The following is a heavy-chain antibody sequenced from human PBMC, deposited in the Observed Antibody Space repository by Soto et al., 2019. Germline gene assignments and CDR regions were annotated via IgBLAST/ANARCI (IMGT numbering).Heavy chain of an antibody. J-gene: IGHJ2*01. CDR3: AKAYCSGCSCYLKTYWYFDL. CDR2: ISWNSGSI. D-gene: IGHD2-15*01. Sequence: EVQLVESGGGLVQPGRSLRLSCAASGFTFDDYAMHWVRQAPGKGLEWVSGISWNSGSIGYADSVKGRFTISRDNAKNSLYVHMNSLRAEDTALYYCAKAYCSGCSCYLKTYWYFDLWGRGTLVTVSS. CDR1: GFTFDDYA. V-gene: IGHV3-9*01.